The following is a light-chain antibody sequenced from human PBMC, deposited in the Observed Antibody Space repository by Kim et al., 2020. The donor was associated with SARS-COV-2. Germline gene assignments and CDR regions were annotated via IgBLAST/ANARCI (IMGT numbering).Light chain of an antibody. J-gene: IGKJ4*01. Sequence: PGERVTLSCRASQSVSSSYLTWYQQKPGQAPRLLIYGASTRATGIPARFSGSGSGTDFTLTISSLQPEDFAVYYCQQDYNLPHLTFGGGTKV. CDR2: GAS. CDR3: QQDYNLPHLT. CDR1: QSVSSSY. V-gene: IGKV3D-7*01.